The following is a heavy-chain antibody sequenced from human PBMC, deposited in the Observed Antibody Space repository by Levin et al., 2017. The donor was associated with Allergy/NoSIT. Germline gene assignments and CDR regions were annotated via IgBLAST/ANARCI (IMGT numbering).Heavy chain of an antibody. Sequence: GGSLRLSCVASGVAFSSYSMNWVRQAPGKGLEWISYISSSSSSLDYADSVKGRFTISRDNAKNSLFLQMNILRDEDTAVYFCAGMKRNIRQAFGIWGQGTMVTVSS. D-gene: IGHD2/OR15-2a*01. CDR1: GVAFSSYS. CDR3: AGMKRNIRQAFGI. V-gene: IGHV3-48*02. J-gene: IGHJ3*02. CDR2: ISSSSSSL.